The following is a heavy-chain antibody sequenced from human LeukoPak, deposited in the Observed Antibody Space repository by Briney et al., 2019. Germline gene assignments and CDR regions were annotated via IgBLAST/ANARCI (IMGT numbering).Heavy chain of an antibody. Sequence: PSETLSLTCTVSGGSISSSSYCWGWIRQPPGKGLECIGSIYYSGSTYYNPSLKSRVTISVDTSKNQLSLKLSSVTAADTAVYYCARRRGYSYGGADYWGQGTLVTVSS. CDR2: IYYSGST. D-gene: IGHD5-18*01. J-gene: IGHJ4*02. V-gene: IGHV4-39*01. CDR1: GGSISSSSYC. CDR3: ARRRGYSYGGADY.